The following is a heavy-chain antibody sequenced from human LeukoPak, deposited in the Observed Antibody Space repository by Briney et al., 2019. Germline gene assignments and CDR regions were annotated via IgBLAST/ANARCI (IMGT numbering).Heavy chain of an antibody. D-gene: IGHD3-10*01. V-gene: IGHV3-7*01. CDR1: GLTFSNHW. CDR2: INQDGSEK. J-gene: IGHJ4*02. CDR3: ARALLGSGSDSAY. Sequence: GGSLRLSCAVSGLTFSNHWMSWVRQAPGKGPEWVANINQDGSEKYYGDSVKGRFTISRDNAKNSVYLEMNSLRAEDTAVYYCARALLGSGSDSAYWGQGTLVTVSS.